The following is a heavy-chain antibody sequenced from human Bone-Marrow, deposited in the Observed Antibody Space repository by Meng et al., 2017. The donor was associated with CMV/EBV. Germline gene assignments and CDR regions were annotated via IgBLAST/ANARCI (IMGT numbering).Heavy chain of an antibody. CDR1: GGSISSSSYY. CDR3: ARTRKEWLFINWFEP. J-gene: IGHJ5*02. V-gene: IGHV4-39*07. CDR2: IYYSGST. D-gene: IGHD3-3*01. Sequence: SETLSLTCTVSGGSISSSSYYWGWIRQPPGKGLEWIGSIYYSGSTYYNPSLKSRVTISVDTSKNQFSLKLSSGTAADTAVYYCARTRKEWLFINWFEPWGQGNLVNVSS.